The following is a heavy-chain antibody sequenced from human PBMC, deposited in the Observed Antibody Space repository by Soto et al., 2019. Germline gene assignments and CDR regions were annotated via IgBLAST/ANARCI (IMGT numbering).Heavy chain of an antibody. J-gene: IGHJ4*02. Sequence: SETLSLTCTVSGGSISTYYWSWIRQPLGKGLEWIGYIYYSGSTYYNPSLKSRVTMSVDTSKNQFSLKLSSVTAADTAVYYCARSPEATVTAFDFWGLGTLVTVSS. CDR2: IYYSGST. CDR3: ARSPEATVTAFDF. V-gene: IGHV4-59*12. CDR1: GGSISTYY. D-gene: IGHD4-17*01.